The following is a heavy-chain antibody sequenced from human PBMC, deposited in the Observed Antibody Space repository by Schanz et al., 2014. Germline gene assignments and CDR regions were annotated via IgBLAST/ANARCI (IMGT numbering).Heavy chain of an antibody. CDR2: INSNSGDP. Sequence: QVQLVQSASELKTPGASVRVSCKASGYSFSDFPINWVRQAPGQGLEWMGWINSNSGDPTYAQGFTGRFVFSLDTSVSTAYLQISSLKAEDTAIYYCAREARCFDSWGQGTLVTVSP. V-gene: IGHV7-4-1*02. CDR3: AREARCFDS. D-gene: IGHD6-6*01. CDR1: GYSFSDFP. J-gene: IGHJ5*01.